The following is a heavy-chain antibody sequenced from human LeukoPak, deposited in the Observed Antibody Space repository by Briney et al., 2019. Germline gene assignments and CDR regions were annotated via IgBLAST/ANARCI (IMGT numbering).Heavy chain of an antibody. CDR2: IIPIFGTA. V-gene: IGHV1-69*13. J-gene: IGHJ5*02. D-gene: IGHD3-22*01. CDR1: GGTFSSYA. Sequence: GASVKVSCKASGGTFSSYAISWVRQAPGQGLEWMGVIIPIFGTAYYAQKFQGRVTITADESTSTAYMELSSLRSEDTAVYYCARSDSSGYYYHTYDTWGQGTLVTVSS. CDR3: ARSDSSGYYYHTYDT.